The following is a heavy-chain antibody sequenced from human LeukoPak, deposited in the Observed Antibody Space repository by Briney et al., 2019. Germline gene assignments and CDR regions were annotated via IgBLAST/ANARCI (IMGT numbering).Heavy chain of an antibody. D-gene: IGHD4-17*01. CDR1: GGSISSSIYY. V-gene: IGHV4-39*07. J-gene: IGHJ4*02. CDR2: LDYSGGA. CDR3: ARDHRSGMTTVSTGFDY. Sequence: PSETLSLTCTVSGGSISSSIYYWGWIRQPPGKGLEWIGSLDYSGGAFYNPSLESRVTISVDTSENQFSLKLSSVTAADTAVYYCARDHRSGMTTVSTGFDYWGQGTLVTVSS.